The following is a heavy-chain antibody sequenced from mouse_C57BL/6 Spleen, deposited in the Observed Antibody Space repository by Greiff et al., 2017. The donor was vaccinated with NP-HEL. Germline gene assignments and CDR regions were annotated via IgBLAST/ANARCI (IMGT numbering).Heavy chain of an antibody. CDR3: TREKTAQDY. CDR1: GYTFTDYE. CDR2: IDPETGGT. Sequence: VQLQQSGAELVRPGASVTLSCKASGYTFTDYEMHWVKQTPVHGLEWIGAIDPETGGTAYNQKFKGKAILTADKSSSTAYMELRSLTSEDSAVYYCTREKTAQDYWGQGTTLTVSS. D-gene: IGHD3-2*02. V-gene: IGHV1-15*01. J-gene: IGHJ2*01.